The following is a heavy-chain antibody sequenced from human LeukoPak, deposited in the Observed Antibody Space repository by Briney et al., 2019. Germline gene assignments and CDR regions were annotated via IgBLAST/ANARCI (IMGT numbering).Heavy chain of an antibody. D-gene: IGHD3-3*01. CDR3: AKEKEVRFLEWLLDY. J-gene: IGHJ4*02. Sequence: PGGSLRLSCAASGFTFSSYAMSWVRQAPGKGLEWVSATSGSGGSTYYADSVKGRFTISRDNSKNTLYLQMNSLRAEDTAVYYCAKEKEVRFLEWLLDYWGQGTLVTVSS. V-gene: IGHV3-23*01. CDR2: TSGSGGST. CDR1: GFTFSSYA.